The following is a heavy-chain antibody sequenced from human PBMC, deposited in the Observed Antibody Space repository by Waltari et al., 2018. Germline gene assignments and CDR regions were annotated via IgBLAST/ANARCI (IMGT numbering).Heavy chain of an antibody. CDR3: ARFEGAPYFFEF. CDR2: ISPSSGTI. CDR1: GFTFKTYT. V-gene: IGHV3-21*01. Sequence: EVQFVESGGGLVKPGGSLRLSCAASGFTFKTYTMNWVSQAPGEGLEWVASISPSSGTIYYADSVQGRFTISRDNAGNSVYLQMNSLRAEDSAVYYCARFEGAPYFFEFWGQGTLVSVSS. D-gene: IGHD3-3*01. J-gene: IGHJ4*02.